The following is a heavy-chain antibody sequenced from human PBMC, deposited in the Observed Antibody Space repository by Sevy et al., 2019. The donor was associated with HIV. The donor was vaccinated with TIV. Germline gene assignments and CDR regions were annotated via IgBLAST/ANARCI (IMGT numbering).Heavy chain of an antibody. D-gene: IGHD3-10*01. V-gene: IGHV3-48*01. CDR3: ARDSVTYYYGSGSYYNGKGSKYNWFDP. CDR1: GFTFSSYS. Sequence: PGGSLRLSCAASGFTFSSYSMNWVRQAPGKGLEWVSYISSSSSTIYYADSVKGRFTISRDNAKNSLYLQMNSLRAEDTAVYYCARDSVTYYYGSGSYYNGKGSKYNWFDPWGQGTLVTVSS. J-gene: IGHJ5*02. CDR2: ISSSSSTI.